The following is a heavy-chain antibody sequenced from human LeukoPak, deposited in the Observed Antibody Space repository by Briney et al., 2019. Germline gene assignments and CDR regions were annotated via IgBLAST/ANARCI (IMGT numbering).Heavy chain of an antibody. CDR2: INPSGGST. D-gene: IGHD2-2*01. J-gene: IGHJ5*02. V-gene: IGHV1-46*01. Sequence: GASVKVSCKASGYTFTSYYMHWVRQAPGQGLEWMGIINPSGGSTSYAQKFQGRVTMTRDTSTSTVYMELSSLRSEDTAVYYCARGVVPAAITSWFDPWGQGTLVTVSS. CDR3: ARGVVPAAITSWFDP. CDR1: GYTFTSYY.